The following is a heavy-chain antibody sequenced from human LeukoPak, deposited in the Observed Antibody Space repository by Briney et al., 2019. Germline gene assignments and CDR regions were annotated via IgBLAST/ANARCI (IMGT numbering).Heavy chain of an antibody. CDR3: ERGIRYDSSVY. J-gene: IGHJ4*02. CDR1: GFTFSSYW. CDR2: ISSDGSST. V-gene: IGHV3-74*01. D-gene: IGHD3-22*01. Sequence: PGGSLRLSCAASGFTFSSYWMHWVRQAPGKGLVWVSRISSDGSSTDYADSVKGRFTISRDNAKNTLYLQMNSLRAEDTAVYYCERGIRYDSSVYGGRETWFTVSS.